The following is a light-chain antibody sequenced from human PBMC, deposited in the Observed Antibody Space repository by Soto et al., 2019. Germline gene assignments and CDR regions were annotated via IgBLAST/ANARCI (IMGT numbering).Light chain of an antibody. CDR1: QTMNTY. Sequence: DIQTTQSPSSLSASVGDRVTITCRASQTMNTYLSWFQQRPGKAPKLLIYDASTLQSGVPSRFSGSASGTDFTLTISSLQPEDSATYYHQHSYNFPRPFGQEPKVAI. CDR2: DAS. V-gene: IGKV1-39*01. CDR3: QHSYNFPRP. J-gene: IGKJ1*01.